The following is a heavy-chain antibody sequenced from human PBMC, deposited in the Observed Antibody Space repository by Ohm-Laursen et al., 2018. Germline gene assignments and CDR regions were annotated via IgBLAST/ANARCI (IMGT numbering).Heavy chain of an antibody. J-gene: IGHJ4*02. D-gene: IGHD3-3*01. V-gene: IGHV3-48*03. Sequence: SLRLSCTASGFTFSSYEMNWVRQAPGKGLEWVSYISSSGSTIHYADSVKGRFTISRDNAKNSLYLQMNSLRAEDTAVYYCAREILGYGAGFDYWGQGTLVTVSS. CDR2: ISSSGSTI. CDR1: GFTFSSYE. CDR3: AREILGYGAGFDY.